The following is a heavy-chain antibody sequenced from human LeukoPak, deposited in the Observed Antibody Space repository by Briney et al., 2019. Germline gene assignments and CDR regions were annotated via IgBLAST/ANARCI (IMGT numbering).Heavy chain of an antibody. Sequence: ASVKVSCKASGYSFSAYTVSWVRQAPGQGLEWMGWISAYNGNTNYAQKLQGRVTMTTDTSTNTAYMELRSLRSDDTAVYYCARTEWEVPSLRDFDYWGQGTLVTVSS. CDR1: GYSFSAYT. D-gene: IGHD1-26*01. J-gene: IGHJ4*02. V-gene: IGHV1-18*01. CDR3: ARTEWEVPSLRDFDY. CDR2: ISAYNGNT.